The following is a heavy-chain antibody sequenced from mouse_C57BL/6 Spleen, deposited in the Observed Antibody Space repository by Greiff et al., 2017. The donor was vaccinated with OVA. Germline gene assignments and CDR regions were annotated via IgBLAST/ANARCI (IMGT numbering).Heavy chain of an antibody. Sequence: QVQLKESGPELVKPGASVKISCKASGYAFSSSWMNWVKQRPGKGLEWIGRIYPGDGATNYNGKFKGKATLTADKSSSTAYMQLSSLTSEDSAVYFCARGITTVVATVDYWGQGTTLTVSS. J-gene: IGHJ2*01. CDR2: IYPGDGAT. V-gene: IGHV1-82*01. CDR3: ARGITTVVATVDY. CDR1: GYAFSSSW. D-gene: IGHD1-1*01.